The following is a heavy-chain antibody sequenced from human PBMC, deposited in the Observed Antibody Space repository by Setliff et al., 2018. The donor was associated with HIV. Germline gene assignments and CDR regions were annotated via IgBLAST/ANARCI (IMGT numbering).Heavy chain of an antibody. Sequence: GSLRLSCAASGFLFHTYWMSWVRQAPGKGLEWVANIKEDGSEKYYVDSVKGRFTISRDNSKNTLYLQMNSLRAEDTAVYYCAKDHATSSWFTALLDYWGQGALVTVS. D-gene: IGHD6-13*01. V-gene: IGHV3-7*05. CDR2: IKEDGSEK. CDR1: GFLFHTYW. J-gene: IGHJ4*02. CDR3: AKDHATSSWFTALLDY.